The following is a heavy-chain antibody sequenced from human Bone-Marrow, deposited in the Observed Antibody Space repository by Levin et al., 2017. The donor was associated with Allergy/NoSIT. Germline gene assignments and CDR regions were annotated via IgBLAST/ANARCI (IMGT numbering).Heavy chain of an antibody. CDR3: TTDSSSSLLDY. J-gene: IGHJ4*02. Sequence: GESLKISCAASGFTFSNAWMSWVRQAPGKGLEWVGRIKSKTDGGTTDYAAPVKGRLTISREDSKNTLYLQMNSLKTEDTAVYYCTTDSSSSLLDYWGQGTLVTVSS. D-gene: IGHD6-6*01. CDR2: IKSKTDGGTT. V-gene: IGHV3-15*01. CDR1: GFTFSNAW.